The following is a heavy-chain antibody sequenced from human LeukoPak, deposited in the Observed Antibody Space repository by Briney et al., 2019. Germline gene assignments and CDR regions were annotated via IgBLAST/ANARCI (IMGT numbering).Heavy chain of an antibody. CDR3: TTTPHSSWYYYNIVLGP. J-gene: IGHJ5*02. V-gene: IGHV3-15*01. CDR2: IKSKTDGGTT. Sequence: GGSLRLSCAASGFTFRSYWMHWVRQVPGKGLEWVGRIKSKTDGGTTDYAAPVKGRFTISRDDSKNTLYLQMNSLKTEDTAVYYCTTTPHSSWYYYNIVLGPWGQGTLVTVSS. CDR1: GFTFRSYW. D-gene: IGHD6-13*01.